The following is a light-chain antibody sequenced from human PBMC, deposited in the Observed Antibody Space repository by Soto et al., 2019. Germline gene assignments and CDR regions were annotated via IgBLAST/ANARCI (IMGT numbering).Light chain of an antibody. V-gene: IGKV1-39*01. CDR3: QQTYSTLVS. CDR2: SAS. J-gene: IGKJ5*01. Sequence: DIHITQSPPSLSSSVGDRVTITCRASQTIRTYLHWYQQKPGKAPNLLIYSASNLQSGVPSRFSGSGSGTDFTLTISSLQPEDSGTYYCQQTYSTLVSFGGGTRLAIK. CDR1: QTIRTY.